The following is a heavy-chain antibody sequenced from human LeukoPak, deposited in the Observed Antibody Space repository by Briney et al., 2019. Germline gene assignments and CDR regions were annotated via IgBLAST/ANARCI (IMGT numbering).Heavy chain of an antibody. CDR3: ASAVAEYYDFWSGTTYIDAFDI. D-gene: IGHD3-3*01. Sequence: PSETLSLTCTVSGGSIGSGDYYWSWIRQPPGKGLEWIGYIYYSGSTYYNPSLKSRVTISVDTSKNQFSLKLSSVTAADTAVYYCASAVAEYYDFWSGTTYIDAFDIWGQGTMVTVSS. CDR1: GGSIGSGDYY. V-gene: IGHV4-30-4*01. CDR2: IYYSGST. J-gene: IGHJ3*02.